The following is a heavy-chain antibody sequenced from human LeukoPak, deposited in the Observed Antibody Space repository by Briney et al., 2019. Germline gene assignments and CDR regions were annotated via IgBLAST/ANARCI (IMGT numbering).Heavy chain of an antibody. CDR3: AKTIPYWYFDL. D-gene: IGHD5-24*01. J-gene: IGHJ2*01. Sequence: GGSLRLSCAAAGFTFSSYDMSWVRQAPGKGLEWDSAISYGGGSRYAACVKGRFTISRDNSKNTLYLQMNSLRAEDTAKYYCAKTIPYWYFDLWGRGTLVTVSS. V-gene: IGHV3-23*01. CDR2: ISYGGGS. CDR1: GFTFSSYD.